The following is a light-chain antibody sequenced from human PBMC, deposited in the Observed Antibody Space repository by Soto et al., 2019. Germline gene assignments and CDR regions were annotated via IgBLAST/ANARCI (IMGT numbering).Light chain of an antibody. CDR1: QSVSSN. V-gene: IGKV3-15*01. CDR3: QQYNNWPPYI. Sequence: EIVMTQSPATLSVSPGERATLSCRASQSVSSNLAWYQQKPGQAPRLLIYGASTRATGIPGRFSGSGSGTEFTLTISSLQSEDFAVYYCQQYNNWPPYIFGQGTKLEIK. J-gene: IGKJ2*01. CDR2: GAS.